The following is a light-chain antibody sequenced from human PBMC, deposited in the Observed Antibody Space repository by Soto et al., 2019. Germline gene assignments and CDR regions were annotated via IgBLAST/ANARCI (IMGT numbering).Light chain of an antibody. CDR3: MQSIQLRT. CDR2: KVA. V-gene: IGKV2-30*01. CDR1: QSLVYSDGNTY. J-gene: IGKJ1*01. Sequence: SLPVTLGQPASISCRSNQSLVYSDGNTYXXWXXQXPXXXPXXLIYKVAHRFSGVPDRFSGSGSGTDFTLKISRVEAEDVGVYYCMQSIQLRTFGQGTKVDI.